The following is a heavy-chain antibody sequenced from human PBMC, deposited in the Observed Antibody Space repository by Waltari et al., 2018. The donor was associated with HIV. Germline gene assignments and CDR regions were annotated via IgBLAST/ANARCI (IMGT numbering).Heavy chain of an antibody. V-gene: IGHV4-34*01. CDR2: INHNGRS. CDR3: ARESRRRIRQGGINWFDP. J-gene: IGHJ5*02. D-gene: IGHD3-10*01. CDR1: GGSLTDFY. Sequence: QVHLQQWGAGQLKASETLSLTCAVSGGSLTDFYWSWLRQCPGRGLEWIAEINHNGRSDFNPSLKSRITIAIDPPKNQFSLTLKSVTAADTGVYFCARESRRRIRQGGINWFDPWGQGTPVNVLS.